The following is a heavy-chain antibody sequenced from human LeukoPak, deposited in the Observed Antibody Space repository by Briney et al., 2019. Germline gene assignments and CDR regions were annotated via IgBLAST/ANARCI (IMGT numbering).Heavy chain of an antibody. CDR1: GFTFSSYA. CDR2: IKQDGSEK. D-gene: IGHD4-17*01. V-gene: IGHV3-7*01. CDR3: ARLRIGAFDI. Sequence: PGGSLRLSCAASGFTFSSYAMSWVRQAPGKGLEWVANIKQDGSEKYYVDSVKGRFTISRDNAKNSLYLQMNSLRAEDTAVYYCARLRIGAFDIWGQGTMVTVSS. J-gene: IGHJ3*02.